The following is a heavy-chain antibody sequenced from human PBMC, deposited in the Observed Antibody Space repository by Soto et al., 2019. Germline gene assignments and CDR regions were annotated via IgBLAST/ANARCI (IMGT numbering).Heavy chain of an antibody. D-gene: IGHD4-17*01. V-gene: IGHV3-66*01. CDR1: GLTVSNSY. CDR3: ARDTTVTTPTYFAS. CDR2: SYSDGTT. Sequence: EVQLVESGGGLVQPGGSLRLSCAASGLTVSNSYMNWVRQAPGEGLEWVSISYSDGTTYYADSVKGRFTISRDNSKNTLYLQMHSLRADDTAVYYCARDTTVTTPTYFASWGQGTLVIVSS. J-gene: IGHJ4*02.